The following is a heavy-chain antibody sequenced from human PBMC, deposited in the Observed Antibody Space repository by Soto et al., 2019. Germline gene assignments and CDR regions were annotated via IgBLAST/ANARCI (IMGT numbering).Heavy chain of an antibody. V-gene: IGHV3-74*01. CDR2: INSDGSIT. CDR3: AREPFLEWLSYYYGMDV. D-gene: IGHD3-3*02. Sequence: GGSLRLSCAASGFTFSSYWMHCVRQAPGKGLVWFSRINSDGSITSYADSVKGRFTISRDNAKNMLYLQMNSLRAEDTAVYYCAREPFLEWLSYYYGMDVWGQGTTVTVSS. CDR1: GFTFSSYW. J-gene: IGHJ6*02.